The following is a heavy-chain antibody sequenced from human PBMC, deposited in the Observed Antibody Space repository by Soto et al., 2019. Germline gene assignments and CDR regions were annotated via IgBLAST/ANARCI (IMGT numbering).Heavy chain of an antibody. V-gene: IGHV4-61*01. CDR3: ARLQLYDFWSESDPMDX. D-gene: IGHD3-3*01. J-gene: IGHJ6*02. Sequence: TRALTCTVSYGSVSSVSHQWSWIRQSAGKGLEWIGYIYYTGSTNYNPPFQSRGTISVATSKNQFSLKLTSVTAADTALYFCARLQLYDFWSESDPMDXWGQVTTVPVS. CDR1: YGSVSSVSHQ. CDR2: IYYTGST.